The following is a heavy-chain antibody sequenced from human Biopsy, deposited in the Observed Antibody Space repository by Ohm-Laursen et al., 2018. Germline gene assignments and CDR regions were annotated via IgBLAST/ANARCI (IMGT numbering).Heavy chain of an antibody. J-gene: IGHJ4*02. V-gene: IGHV3-11*01. D-gene: IGHD1-26*01. CDR3: ARDRGGSGTFDYFDH. CDR1: GLIFSDYY. Sequence: SLRLSCAASGLIFSDYYMSWIRQAPGKGLEWIAYISARDGVVYYADSVKGRFTISRDIAKNSLYLQMNNLRAEDTAFYYCARDRGGSGTFDYFDHWGQGTLVTVSS. CDR2: ISARDGVV.